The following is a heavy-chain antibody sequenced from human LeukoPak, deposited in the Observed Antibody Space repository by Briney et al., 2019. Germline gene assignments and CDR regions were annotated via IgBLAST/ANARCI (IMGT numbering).Heavy chain of an antibody. CDR3: ARGKRRYTSSWYDY. CDR2: INHSGST. V-gene: IGHV4-34*01. CDR1: GGSFSGYY. J-gene: IGHJ4*02. D-gene: IGHD6-13*01. Sequence: SETLSLTCALSGGSFSGYYWSWIRQPPGKGLDWIGEINHSGSTNYNPSLQSRVTISVDTSKHQFSLHLSSVTAADTAVYYCARGKRRYTSSWYDYWGQGTLITVSS.